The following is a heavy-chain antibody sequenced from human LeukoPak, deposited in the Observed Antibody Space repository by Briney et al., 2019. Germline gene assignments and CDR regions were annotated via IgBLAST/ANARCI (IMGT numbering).Heavy chain of an antibody. CDR2: INHSGST. Sequence: SETLSLTCAVFGGSFNGYYWSWIRQPPGKGLEWIGEINHSGSTNYNPSLKSRVTISVDTSKNQFSLKLSSVTAADTTIHYCARGIPNAFDIWGQGTLVTVSS. V-gene: IGHV4-34*01. CDR1: GGSFNGYY. J-gene: IGHJ3*02. CDR3: ARGIPNAFDI.